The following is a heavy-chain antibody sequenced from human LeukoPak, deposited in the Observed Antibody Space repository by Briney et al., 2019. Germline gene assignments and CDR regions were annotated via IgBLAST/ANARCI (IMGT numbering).Heavy chain of an antibody. D-gene: IGHD3-10*01. Sequence: GESLKISCKGSGYSFTSYWIGWVRQMPGKGLEWMGIIYPGDSDTRYSPSFQGQVTISADKSISTAYLQWSSLKASDTAMYYCARIASYYYGSGSYLGGVDYWGQGTLVTVSS. CDR3: ARIASYYYGSGSYLGGVDY. CDR1: GYSFTSYW. J-gene: IGHJ4*02. V-gene: IGHV5-51*01. CDR2: IYPGDSDT.